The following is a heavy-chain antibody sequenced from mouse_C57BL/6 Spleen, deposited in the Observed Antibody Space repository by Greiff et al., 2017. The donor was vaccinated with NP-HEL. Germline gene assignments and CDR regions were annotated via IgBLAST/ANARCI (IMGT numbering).Heavy chain of an antibody. Sequence: EVQLQESGPELVKPGASVKISCKASGYSFTGYYMNWVKQSPEKSLEWIGEINPSTGGTTYNQKFKAKATLTVDKSSSTAYMQLKSLTSEDSAVYYGARGPNWDYVDYWGQCTTLTVSS. CDR2: INPSTGGT. V-gene: IGHV1-42*01. D-gene: IGHD4-1*01. J-gene: IGHJ2*01. CDR3: ARGPNWDYVDY. CDR1: GYSFTGYY.